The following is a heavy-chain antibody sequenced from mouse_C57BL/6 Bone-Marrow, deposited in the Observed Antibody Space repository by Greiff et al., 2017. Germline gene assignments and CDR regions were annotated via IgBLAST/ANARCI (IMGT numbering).Heavy chain of an antibody. D-gene: IGHD2-3*01. CDR3: TRLRWLLAYYFDY. J-gene: IGHJ2*01. CDR1: GYTFTDYE. V-gene: IGHV1-15*01. Sequence: QVHVKQSGAELVRPGASVTLSCKASGYTFTDYEMHWVKQTPVHGLEWIGAIDPETGGTAYNQKFKGKAILTADKSSSTAYMELRSLTSEDSAVYYWTRLRWLLAYYFDYWGQGTTLTVSS. CDR2: IDPETGGT.